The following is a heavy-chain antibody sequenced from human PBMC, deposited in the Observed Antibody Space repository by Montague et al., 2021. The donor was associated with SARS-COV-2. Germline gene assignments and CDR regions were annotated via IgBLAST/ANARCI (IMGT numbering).Heavy chain of an antibody. Sequence: SLRLSCAASGFTLSSYAMHWVRQAPGKGLEWVAVISYDGSNKYYLDSVXGLFTISRDNSKNTLYLQMNSLRAEDTAVYYCARDPDGYNEDGAFDIWGQGTMVTVSS. D-gene: IGHD5-24*01. CDR1: GFTLSSYA. V-gene: IGHV3-30*04. J-gene: IGHJ3*02. CDR2: ISYDGSNK. CDR3: ARDPDGYNEDGAFDI.